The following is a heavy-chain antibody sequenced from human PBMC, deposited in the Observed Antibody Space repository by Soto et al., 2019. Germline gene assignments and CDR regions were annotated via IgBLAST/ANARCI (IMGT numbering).Heavy chain of an antibody. CDR3: ARDLGYFGSDGYFDY. CDR2: ISSSSSYI. V-gene: IGHV3-21*04. J-gene: IGHJ4*02. Sequence: PGGSLRLSCAASGFTFSSYSMNWVRQAPGKGLEWVSSISSSSSYIYYADSVKGRFTISRDNAKNSLYLQMNSLRAEDTAVYYCARDLGYFGSDGYFDYWGQGTLVTVSS. CDR1: GFTFSSYS. D-gene: IGHD2-15*01.